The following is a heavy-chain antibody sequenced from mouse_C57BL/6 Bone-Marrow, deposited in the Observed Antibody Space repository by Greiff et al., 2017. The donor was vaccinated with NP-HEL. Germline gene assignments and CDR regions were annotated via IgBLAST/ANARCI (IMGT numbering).Heavy chain of an antibody. D-gene: IGHD2-4*01. Sequence: VQLQESGPELVKPGASVKISCKASGYAFSSSWMNWVKQRPGKGLEWIGRIYPGDGDTNYNGKFKGKATLTADKSSSTAYMQLSSLTSEDSAVYVCARSVYYDYPYYYAMDYWGQGTSVTVSS. CDR2: IYPGDGDT. CDR3: ARSVYYDYPYYYAMDY. J-gene: IGHJ4*01. CDR1: GYAFSSSW. V-gene: IGHV1-82*01.